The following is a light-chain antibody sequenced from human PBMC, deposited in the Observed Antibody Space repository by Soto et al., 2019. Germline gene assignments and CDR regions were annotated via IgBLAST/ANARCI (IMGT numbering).Light chain of an antibody. CDR3: QQYDTSPIT. CDR1: QSVGSAY. CDR2: GGS. V-gene: IGKV3-20*01. J-gene: IGKJ5*01. Sequence: EIVLMQSPGTLSLSPGERATLSCRASQSVGSAYLAWYQQRPGQAPRLLIYGGSSRATGIPDRFSGRGSGTDFSLTISRLEPEDFALYYCQQYDTSPITFGQGTRLEIK.